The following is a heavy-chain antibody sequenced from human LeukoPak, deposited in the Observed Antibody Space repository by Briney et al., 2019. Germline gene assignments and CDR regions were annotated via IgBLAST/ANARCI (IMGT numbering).Heavy chain of an antibody. CDR2: IYSGGST. CDR1: GFTVSSSY. D-gene: IGHD3-9*01. J-gene: IGHJ4*02. CDR3: ARGPRITSHFDWLWVDY. V-gene: IGHV3-53*01. Sequence: GGSLRLSCAASGFTVSSSYMSWVRQAPGKGLEWVSVIYSGGSTYYADSVKGRFTISRDNSKNTLYLQMNSLRAEDTAVYYCARGPRITSHFDWLWVDYWGQGTLVTVSS.